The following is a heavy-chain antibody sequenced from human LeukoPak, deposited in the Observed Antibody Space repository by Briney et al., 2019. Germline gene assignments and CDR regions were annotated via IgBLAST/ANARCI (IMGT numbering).Heavy chain of an antibody. Sequence: PSQTLSLTCTVSGGSISSGSYYWSWIRQPAGKGLEWIGRIYTSGSTNYNPSLKSRVTISVDTSKNQFSLKLSSVTAADTAVYYCARESIAAAGTSWDYWGQGTLVTVSS. CDR3: ARESIAAAGTSWDY. CDR1: GGSISSGSYY. V-gene: IGHV4-61*02. CDR2: IYTSGST. J-gene: IGHJ4*02. D-gene: IGHD6-13*01.